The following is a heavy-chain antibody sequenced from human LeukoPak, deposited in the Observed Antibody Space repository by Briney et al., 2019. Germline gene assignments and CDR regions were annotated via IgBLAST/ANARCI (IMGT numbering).Heavy chain of an antibody. CDR2: TNLHGTAV. D-gene: IGHD3-16*01. V-gene: IGHV3-74*01. J-gene: IGHJ4*02. Sequence: GGSLRLSCEVSGLSFSNYWMHWVRQAPGKGLVWVARTNLHGTAVDYADSVKGRFIISRDDAKNTLFLQMNSLRVEDTAVYYCASAYTYVRLGDHWGQGTLVTVSS. CDR3: ASAYTYVRLGDH. CDR1: GLSFSNYW.